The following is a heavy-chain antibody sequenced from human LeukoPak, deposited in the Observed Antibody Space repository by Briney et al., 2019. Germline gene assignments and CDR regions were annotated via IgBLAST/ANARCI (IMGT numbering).Heavy chain of an antibody. CDR1: GFTFDDYT. CDR3: AKDGLRCSSTSCYTGGWFDP. CDR2: ISWDGGST. D-gene: IGHD2-2*02. J-gene: IGHJ5*02. V-gene: IGHV3-43*01. Sequence: GGSLRLSCAASGFTFDDYTMHWVRQAPGKGLEWVSLISWDGGSTYYADSVKGRFTISRDSSKNSLYLRMNSLRSEGTALYYCAKDGLRCSSTSCYTGGWFDPWGQGTLVTVSS.